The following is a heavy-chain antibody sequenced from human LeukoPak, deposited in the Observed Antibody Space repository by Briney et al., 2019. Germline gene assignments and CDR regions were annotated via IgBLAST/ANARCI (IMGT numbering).Heavy chain of an antibody. CDR3: ARGSGEGTIFGVVSFDY. CDR1: GGSFSGYY. D-gene: IGHD3-3*01. J-gene: IGHJ4*02. Sequence: SETLSLTCAVYGGSFSGYYWSWIRQPPGKGLEWIGEINHSGSTNYNPPLKSRVTISVDTSKNQFSLKLSSVTAADTAVYYCARGSGEGTIFGVVSFDYWGQGTLVTVSS. V-gene: IGHV4-34*01. CDR2: INHSGST.